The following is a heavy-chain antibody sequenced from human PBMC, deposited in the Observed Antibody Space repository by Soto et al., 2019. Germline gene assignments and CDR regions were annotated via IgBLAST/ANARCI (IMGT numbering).Heavy chain of an antibody. V-gene: IGHV1-18*01. CDR1: GYTFSSYA. J-gene: IGHJ4*02. CDR3: ARGMGTSPDFDY. Sequence: QVQLVQSGAEVKRPGASVKVPCKASGYTFSSYAISWVRQAPGQGLEWMGWISGYNGNTNCAQKFQGRVSMTTDTSTSTVYMELRSLRSDDTAVYYCARGMGTSPDFDYWGQGTLVTVSS. CDR2: ISGYNGNT. D-gene: IGHD2-2*01.